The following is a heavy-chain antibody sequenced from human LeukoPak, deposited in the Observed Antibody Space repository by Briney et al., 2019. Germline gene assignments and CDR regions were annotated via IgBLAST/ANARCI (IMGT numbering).Heavy chain of an antibody. J-gene: IGHJ6*03. D-gene: IGHD2-2*01. CDR3: ATASGDIVVVPAAIDYYYMDV. CDR1: GFPFSSYG. CDR2: IRYEGSNK. Sequence: QSGGSLRLSCAASGFPFSSYGMHWVRQAPGKGLGWVAFIRYEGSNKYYADSVKGRFTISRDNSKNTLYLQMNSLRAEDTAAYYCATASGDIVVVPAAIDYYYMDVWGKGTTVTVSS. V-gene: IGHV3-30*02.